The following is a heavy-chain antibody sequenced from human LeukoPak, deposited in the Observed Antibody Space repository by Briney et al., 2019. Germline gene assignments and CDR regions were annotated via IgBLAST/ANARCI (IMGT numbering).Heavy chain of an antibody. D-gene: IGHD5-24*01. CDR3: ARAATHDQRDGYNY. CDR2: ISPSGTDI. CDR1: GFTFTDTY. Sequence: PGGSLRLSCAVSGFTFTDTYMTWIRQAPGKGLESLSYISPSGTDISYADSVKGRFTISRDNAKNSLYLQMNSLRAEDTAVYYCARAATHDQRDGYNYWGQGTLVTVSS. J-gene: IGHJ4*02. V-gene: IGHV3-11*04.